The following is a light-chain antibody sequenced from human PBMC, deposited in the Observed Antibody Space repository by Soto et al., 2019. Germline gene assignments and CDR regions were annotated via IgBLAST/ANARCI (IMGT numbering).Light chain of an antibody. CDR1: QSVSSY. V-gene: IGKV3-11*01. CDR3: QQRSNWPLT. Sequence: DIVLTQAPATLSLSPGERATLSCRASQSVSSYLAWYQQKPGQAPRLLISDASNRATGIPARFSGSGSGTDFTLTISSLEPEDFAVYYCQQRSNWPLTFGGGTKVDIK. J-gene: IGKJ4*01. CDR2: DAS.